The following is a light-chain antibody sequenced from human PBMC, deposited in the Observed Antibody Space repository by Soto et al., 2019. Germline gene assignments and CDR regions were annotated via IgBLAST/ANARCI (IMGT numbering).Light chain of an antibody. CDR1: QSVSSSY. Sequence: EIVLTQSPGTRSLSPGERATLSCRDSQSVSSSYLAWYQQKPGQAPRLLIYGASSRATGIPDRFSGSGSGTDFTLTISRLEPEDFAVYYCQQYGSSPLITFGQGTRLEIK. J-gene: IGKJ5*01. CDR3: QQYGSSPLIT. CDR2: GAS. V-gene: IGKV3-20*01.